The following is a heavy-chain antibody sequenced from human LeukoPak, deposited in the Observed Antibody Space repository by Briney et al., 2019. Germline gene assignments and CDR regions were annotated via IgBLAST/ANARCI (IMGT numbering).Heavy chain of an antibody. V-gene: IGHV4-34*01. CDR1: GGSFSGYY. D-gene: IGHD3-10*01. J-gene: IGHJ4*02. CDR3: AINDGSGSYFKSDF. CDR2: INQSGST. Sequence: SETLSLTCAVYGGSFSGYYWSWVRQPPGKGLEWIGEINQSGSTNYNPSLKSRVTISIDTSKNQFSLKMTSVTAADTAMYYCAINDGSGSYFKSDFWGREPWSPSPQ.